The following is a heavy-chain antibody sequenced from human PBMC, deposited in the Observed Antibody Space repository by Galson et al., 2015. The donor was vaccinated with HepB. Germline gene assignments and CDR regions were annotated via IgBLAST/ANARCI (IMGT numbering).Heavy chain of an antibody. V-gene: IGHV3-23*01. Sequence: SLRLSCAASGFTYKSYAMNWVRQAPGKGLEWVSVISGSGGSTYYADFVKGRFTISRDNSRNTLFLQMNSLRAEDTAVYYCAKDAFDISAYRPSYYFYYMDVWGKGATVTVSS. CDR2: ISGSGGST. J-gene: IGHJ6*03. CDR3: AKDAFDISAYRPSYYFYYMDV. CDR1: GFTYKSYA. D-gene: IGHD3-22*01.